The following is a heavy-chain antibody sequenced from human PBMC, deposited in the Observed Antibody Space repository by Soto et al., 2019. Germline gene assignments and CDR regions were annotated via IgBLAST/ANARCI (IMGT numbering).Heavy chain of an antibody. CDR3: ARVRQGCSANNCYFDP. J-gene: IGHJ5*01. D-gene: IGHD1-1*01. V-gene: IGHV4-4*02. Sequence: SEPLSLTCTLSGGSVRAPDWWNWVRQSPDKGLEWIAEVHISGHSNYNPSLRSRVSVSIDSSKNQFYLNLNSVTAADTAIYYCARVRQGCSANNCYFDPWGQVTQGTV. CDR1: GGSVRAPDW. CDR2: VHISGHS.